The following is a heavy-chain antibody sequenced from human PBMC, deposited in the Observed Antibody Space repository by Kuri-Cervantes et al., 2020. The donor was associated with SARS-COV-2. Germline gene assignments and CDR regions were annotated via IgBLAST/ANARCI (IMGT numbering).Heavy chain of an antibody. Sequence: LSLTCAASGFTFDGYGMSWVRQAPGKGLEWVSGINWNGGSTGYADSVKGRFTISRDNAKNSLYLQMNSLRAEDTAVYYCARPAETGTRFDYWGQGTLVTVSS. CDR1: GFTFDGYG. CDR3: ARPAETGTRFDY. D-gene: IGHD1-1*01. CDR2: INWNGGST. V-gene: IGHV3-20*04. J-gene: IGHJ4*02.